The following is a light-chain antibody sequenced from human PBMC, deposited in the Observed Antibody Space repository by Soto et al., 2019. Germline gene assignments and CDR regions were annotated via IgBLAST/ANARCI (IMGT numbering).Light chain of an antibody. CDR3: QHAHSYPRT. CDR2: GSS. CDR1: RGVSDR. J-gene: IGKJ1*01. Sequence: IQLTQSPSSVSTPACDSITMTCTARRGVSDRVAWYQQQPGDATKLVIYGSSSLPSGVQSRFSGSRSGTDFTLTISRLEPEDFAIYYCQHAHSYPRTFGQGTKGDIK. V-gene: IGKV1-12*01.